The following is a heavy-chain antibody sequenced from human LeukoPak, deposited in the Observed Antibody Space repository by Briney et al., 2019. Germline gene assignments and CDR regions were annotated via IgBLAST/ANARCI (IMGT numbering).Heavy chain of an antibody. D-gene: IGHD2-2*01. CDR1: GGSISSYY. V-gene: IGHV4-59*01. CDR3: ARDRGAEYGYYYYGMDV. Sequence: SETLSLTCTVSGGSISSYYWSWIRQPPGKGLEWIGYIYYSGGTNYNPSLKSRVTISVDTSKNQFSLKLSSVTAADTAVYYCARDRGAEYGYYYYGMDVWGKGTTVTVSS. J-gene: IGHJ6*04. CDR2: IYYSGGT.